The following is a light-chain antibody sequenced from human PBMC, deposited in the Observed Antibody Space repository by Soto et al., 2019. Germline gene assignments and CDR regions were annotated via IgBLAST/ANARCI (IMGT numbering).Light chain of an antibody. CDR3: HQRSKTPRT. Sequence: EIVLTQSPATLSSSPGERVTLSCRASQSVSTYLAWYQHKPGQAPRLLIYDASNRATGVPARFSGSGSGTDFTLTISSLDPEDFAVYYCHQRSKTPRTFGQGTKLEIK. J-gene: IGKJ2*01. CDR1: QSVSTY. V-gene: IGKV3-11*01. CDR2: DAS.